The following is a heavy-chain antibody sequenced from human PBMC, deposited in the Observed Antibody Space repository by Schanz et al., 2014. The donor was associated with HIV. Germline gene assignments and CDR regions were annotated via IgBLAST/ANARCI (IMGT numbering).Heavy chain of an antibody. CDR3: VRTRVVPAVTGHDFWFGP. CDR2: IYNSGSS. V-gene: IGHV4-59*01. D-gene: IGHD2-2*01. CDR1: GGSISGYY. J-gene: IGHJ5*02. Sequence: QVQLQESGPGLVKPSETLSLTCTVSGGSISGYYWSWIRQPQGKGLEWIGKIYNSGSSNYNNNPSLKRRVTISVDTSKNQFSLKLRSVTAADTAVYYCVRTRVVPAVTGHDFWFGPWGQGTLVTVSS.